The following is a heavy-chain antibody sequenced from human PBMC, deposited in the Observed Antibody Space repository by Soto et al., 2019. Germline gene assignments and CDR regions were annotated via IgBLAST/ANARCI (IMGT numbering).Heavy chain of an antibody. Sequence: EVQLLESGGGLVQPGGSLRLSCGVSGFTFNDFEMNWVRQAPGKGLEWLAYIDGSGTTKKYADSVRGRFTISRDNPNNSLFLQLSSLSAADMAIYYGARGFGRFKYGGQGTLVSVSP. CDR2: IDGSGTTK. J-gene: IGHJ1*01. D-gene: IGHD3-10*01. V-gene: IGHV3-48*03. CDR1: GFTFNDFE. CDR3: ARGFGRFKY.